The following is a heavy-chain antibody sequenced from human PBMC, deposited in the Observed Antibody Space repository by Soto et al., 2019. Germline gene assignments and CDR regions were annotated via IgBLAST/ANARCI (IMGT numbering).Heavy chain of an antibody. J-gene: IGHJ4*02. CDR1: GGSMRNDF. CDR2: IHYSGTT. V-gene: IGHV4-59*01. Sequence: SETLSLTCTVSGGSMRNDFWTWMRQPPGKGLEWIGYIHYSGTTSFFPSYNPSLRSRVTISEDTSKNQFSLKLWSVTTAVTAVYFCAAGEASSRNLAQYYLDFWGKGSLVTVSS. CDR3: AAGEASSRNLAQYYLDF. D-gene: IGHD6-13*01.